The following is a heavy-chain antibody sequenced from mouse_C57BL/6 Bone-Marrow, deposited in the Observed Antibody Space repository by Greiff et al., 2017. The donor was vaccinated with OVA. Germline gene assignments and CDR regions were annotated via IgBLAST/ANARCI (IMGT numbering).Heavy chain of an antibody. Sequence: EVKLMESGGGLVKPGGSLKLSCAASGFTFSSYYMYWVRQTPEKRLEWVANISDGGSNTSYPDNVKGRFTISRDNAKNNLYLQLSHLKSEDTAMYYCARWLPYYYAMDYWGQGTSVTVSS. CDR1: GFTFSSYY. CDR2: ISDGGSNT. CDR3: ARWLPYYYAMDY. V-gene: IGHV5-4*03. J-gene: IGHJ4*01. D-gene: IGHD2-2*01.